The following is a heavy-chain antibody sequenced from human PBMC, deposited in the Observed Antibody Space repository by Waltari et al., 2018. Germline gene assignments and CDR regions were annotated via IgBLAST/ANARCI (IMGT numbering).Heavy chain of an antibody. CDR1: DFTFSNYA. CDR3: VKGDLSSAYAAGAAFDV. V-gene: IGHV3-23*01. CDR2: LTGSGRST. Sequence: EVSLLEFGGGLVQPGGSLRLSCVASDFTFSNYALSWVRQAPGKGLEWVSGLTGSGRSTYYADSVKGRFTISRDNSQNTLFLQMSSLRTDDTAVYYCVKGDLSSAYAAGAAFDVWGQGTMVTVSS. D-gene: IGHD3-22*01. J-gene: IGHJ3*01.